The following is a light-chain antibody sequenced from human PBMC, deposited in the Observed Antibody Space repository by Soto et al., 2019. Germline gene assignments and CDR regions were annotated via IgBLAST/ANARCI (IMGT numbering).Light chain of an antibody. CDR3: QLYNSHP. Sequence: IQMNQPPSAQPAGAGWSASGTCRPSQSINKWLAWYPPKPATAPKLLIYHASTLESGVPSRFSGSGSGTQFTLNVISLQSDDFGSYYLQLYNSHPFGQGTRLEIK. V-gene: IGKV1-5*01. J-gene: IGKJ5*01. CDR2: HAS. CDR1: QSINKW.